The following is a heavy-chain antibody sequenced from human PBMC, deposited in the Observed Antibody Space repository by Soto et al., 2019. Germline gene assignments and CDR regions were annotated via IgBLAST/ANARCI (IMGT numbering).Heavy chain of an antibody. CDR3: ARSYYDILTGYEEDNWFDP. Sequence: PSETLSLTCAVSGGSISSSNWWSWVRPPPGKGLEWIGEIYHSGSTNYNPSLKSRVTISVDKSKNQFSLKLSSVTAADTAVYYCARSYYDILTGYEEDNWFDPWGQGTLVTVSS. CDR1: GGSISSSNW. V-gene: IGHV4-4*02. CDR2: IYHSGST. D-gene: IGHD3-9*01. J-gene: IGHJ5*02.